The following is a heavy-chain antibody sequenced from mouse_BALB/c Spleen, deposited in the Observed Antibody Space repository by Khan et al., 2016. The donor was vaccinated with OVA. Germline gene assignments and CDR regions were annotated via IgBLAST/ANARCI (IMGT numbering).Heavy chain of an antibody. D-gene: IGHD2-14*01. Sequence: QVQLQQSGAELARPGASVKMSCKASGYTFTSYTIHWIKLRPGQGLEWIGYINPSNGYTNYNQKFKDKATLTADKSSTTAYMELSSLTSDDSALYNGVRDGAYHRNDGWFAYWGQGPLVTVSA. CDR1: GYTFTSYT. CDR2: INPSNGYT. J-gene: IGHJ3*01. CDR3: VRDGAYHRNDGWFAY. V-gene: IGHV1-4*01.